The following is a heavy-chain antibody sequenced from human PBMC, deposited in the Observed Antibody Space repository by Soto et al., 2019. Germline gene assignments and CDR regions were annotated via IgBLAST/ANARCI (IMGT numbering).Heavy chain of an antibody. Sequence: LRRSCSASGFKFSMYAMHWVRQAPGKGLVWVSRINSDGSSTSYADSVKGRFTISRDNAKNTLYLQMNSLRAEDMAVYYCARVNYGYWGYYYGMDVWGQGTTVTVSS. CDR3: ARVNYGYWGYYYGMDV. V-gene: IGHV3-74*01. CDR2: INSDGSST. CDR1: GFKFSMYA. J-gene: IGHJ6*02. D-gene: IGHD5-18*01.